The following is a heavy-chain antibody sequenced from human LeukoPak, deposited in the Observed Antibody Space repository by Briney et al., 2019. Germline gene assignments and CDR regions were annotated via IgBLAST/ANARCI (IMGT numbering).Heavy chain of an antibody. Sequence: SETLSLTCTVSGGSISSYYWSWIRQPAGKGLEWIGRIYTSGSTNYNPSLKSRVTISVDKSKNQFSLKLSSVTAADTAVYYCARGSYDLWSGFLRDVWGKGTTVTVSS. V-gene: IGHV4-4*07. CDR3: ARGSYDLWSGFLRDV. CDR2: IYTSGST. D-gene: IGHD3-3*01. CDR1: GGSISSYY. J-gene: IGHJ6*04.